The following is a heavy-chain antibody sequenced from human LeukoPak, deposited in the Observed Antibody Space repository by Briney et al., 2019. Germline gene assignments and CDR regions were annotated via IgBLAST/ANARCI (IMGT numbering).Heavy chain of an antibody. CDR1: GGSISTYY. Sequence: PSETLSLTCSVSGGSISTYYWSWIRQPAGKGLEWIGRVYRSGNTNYNPSLKSRVTMSVDTSKNQISLRLRSVTAADTAVYYCARGRFLDAFDIWGQGTMVTVSS. D-gene: IGHD3-3*01. CDR2: VYRSGNT. J-gene: IGHJ3*02. V-gene: IGHV4-4*07. CDR3: ARGRFLDAFDI.